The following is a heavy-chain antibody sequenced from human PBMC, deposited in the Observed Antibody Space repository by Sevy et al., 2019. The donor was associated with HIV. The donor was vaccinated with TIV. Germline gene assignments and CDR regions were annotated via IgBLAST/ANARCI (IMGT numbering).Heavy chain of an antibody. CDR1: GASVSSGSFF. Sequence: SETLSLTCSVSGASVSSGSFFWTWIRQAPGKGLEWIGYIYYSGSTNYNPSLKSRVTFSVDTSKNQFSLKLRSVTAADRAVYYCARDQAESSSTGGLDSWGPGALVTVSS. CDR3: ARDQAESSSTGGLDS. D-gene: IGHD6-6*01. V-gene: IGHV4-61*01. CDR2: IYYSGST. J-gene: IGHJ4*02.